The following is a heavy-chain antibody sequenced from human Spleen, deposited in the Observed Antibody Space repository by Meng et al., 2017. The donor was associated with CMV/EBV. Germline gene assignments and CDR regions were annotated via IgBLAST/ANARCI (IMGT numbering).Heavy chain of an antibody. CDR1: SGSFSGYF. D-gene: IGHD3-10*01. Sequence: SETLSLTCAVDSGSFSGYFWTRIRQPPGKGLEWIGEINHSESTNYNPSLKSRVIISVDTSKNQFSLKVNSVTAADTAVYYCARGVTMDRDKYYFYYYGMDVWGQGTTVTVSS. V-gene: IGHV4-34*01. CDR3: ARGVTMDRDKYYFYYYGMDV. CDR2: INHSEST. J-gene: IGHJ6*02.